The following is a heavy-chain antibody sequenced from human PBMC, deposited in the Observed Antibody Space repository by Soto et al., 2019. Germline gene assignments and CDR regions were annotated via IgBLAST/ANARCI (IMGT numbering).Heavy chain of an antibody. D-gene: IGHD3-3*01. Sequence: PSETLSLTCAVYRASFSDYYWSWIRQPPGKGLEWIGEINHSGSTSYNPSLKSRVTISVDTSKSQFSLKLSSVTAADTAIYYCARGRDDLTSVPFDYWGQGTPVTSPQ. CDR3: ARGRDDLTSVPFDY. CDR1: RASFSDYY. J-gene: IGHJ4*02. V-gene: IGHV4-34*01. CDR2: INHSGST.